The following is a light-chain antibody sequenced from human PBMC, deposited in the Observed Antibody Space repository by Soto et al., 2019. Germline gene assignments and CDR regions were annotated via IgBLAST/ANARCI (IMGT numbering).Light chain of an antibody. Sequence: QSALTQPASVSGSPGQSITISCTGTSSDVGGYNYVSWYQQHPGKAPKLMIYDVSYRPSGVSNRFSGSKSGNTASLTISGLQAADEADYYCSSYTSSSTLVVFGGGTQLTVL. CDR1: SSDVGGYNY. CDR2: DVS. J-gene: IGLJ2*01. V-gene: IGLV2-14*01. CDR3: SSYTSSSTLVV.